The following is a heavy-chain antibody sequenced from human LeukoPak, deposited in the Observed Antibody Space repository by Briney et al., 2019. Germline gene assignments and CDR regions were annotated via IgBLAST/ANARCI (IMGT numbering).Heavy chain of an antibody. D-gene: IGHD6-19*01. Sequence: SETLSLTCTVSGGSVSSGIYYWSWIRQPPGKGLEWIGYIYCSGSTNYNPSLKSRVTISVDTSKNQFSLKLSSVTAADTAVYYCARDRSSGYWGQGNLVTVSS. CDR2: IYCSGST. CDR1: GGSVSSGIYY. CDR3: ARDRSSGY. V-gene: IGHV4-61*01. J-gene: IGHJ4*02.